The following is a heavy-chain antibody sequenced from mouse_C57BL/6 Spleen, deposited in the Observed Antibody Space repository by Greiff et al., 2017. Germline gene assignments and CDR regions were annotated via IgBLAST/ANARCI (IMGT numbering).Heavy chain of an antibody. CDR1: GYAFSSSW. CDR2: IYPGDGDT. CDR3: ARGGDGYPY. V-gene: IGHV1-82*01. D-gene: IGHD2-3*01. Sequence: VKLMESGPELVKPGASVKISCKASGYAFSSSWMNWVKQRPGKGLEWIGRIYPGDGDTNYNGKFKGKATLTADKSSSTAYMQLSSLTSEDSAVYFCARGGDGYPYWGQGTTLTVSS. J-gene: IGHJ2*01.